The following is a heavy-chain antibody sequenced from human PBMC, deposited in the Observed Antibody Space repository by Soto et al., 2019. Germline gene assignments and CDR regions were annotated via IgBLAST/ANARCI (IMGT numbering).Heavy chain of an antibody. V-gene: IGHV4-59*01. CDR1: GGSISSYY. CDR3: ARDGGVLGELNYYYYGMDV. CDR2: IYYSGST. D-gene: IGHD3-16*01. J-gene: IGHJ6*02. Sequence: LSLTCTVSGGSISSYYWSLIRQPPLKGLEWIGYIYYSGSTNYNPSLKSRVTISVDTSKNQFSLKLSSVTAADTAVYYCARDGGVLGELNYYYYGMDVWGQGTTVTVSS.